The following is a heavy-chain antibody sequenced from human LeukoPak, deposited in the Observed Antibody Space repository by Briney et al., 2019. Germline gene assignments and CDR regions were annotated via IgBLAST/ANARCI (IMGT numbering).Heavy chain of an antibody. Sequence: SETLSLTCTVSGGSISSYYWSWIRQPPGKGLEWIGSIYHSGSTYYNPSLKSRVTISVDTSKNQFSLKLSSVTAADTAVYYCARVHQEGQWLVLDYWGQGTLVTVSS. D-gene: IGHD6-19*01. CDR1: GGSISSYY. CDR3: ARVHQEGQWLVLDY. CDR2: IYHSGST. J-gene: IGHJ4*02. V-gene: IGHV4-59*08.